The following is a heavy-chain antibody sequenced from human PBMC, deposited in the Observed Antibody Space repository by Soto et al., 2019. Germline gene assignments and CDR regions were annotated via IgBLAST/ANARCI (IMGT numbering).Heavy chain of an antibody. J-gene: IGHJ6*02. CDR1: GFTFSDHY. V-gene: IGHV3-72*01. Sequence: PGGTLRLSCAASGFTFSDHYMDWVRQAPGKGLEWVGRIRNKANSYSTQYAASVQGRFTISRDDPNNLLYLQMNSLKTEDTAVYYCARILKLEPNAYYYGLDVWGPGTTVTVSS. D-gene: IGHD1-1*01. CDR2: IRNKANSYST. CDR3: ARILKLEPNAYYYGLDV.